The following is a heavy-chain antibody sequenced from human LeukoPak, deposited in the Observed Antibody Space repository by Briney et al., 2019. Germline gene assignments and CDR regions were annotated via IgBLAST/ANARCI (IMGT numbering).Heavy chain of an antibody. CDR3: ARGKDYGDYPGTDY. CDR1: GGTFSSYA. D-gene: IGHD4-17*01. V-gene: IGHV1-69*04. Sequence: SVKVSCKASGGTFSSYAISWVRQAPGQGLEWMGRIIPILGIANYAQKFQGRVTITADKSTSTAYMELSSLRSEDTAVYYCARGKDYGDYPGTDYWGQGTLVTVSS. J-gene: IGHJ4*02. CDR2: IIPILGIA.